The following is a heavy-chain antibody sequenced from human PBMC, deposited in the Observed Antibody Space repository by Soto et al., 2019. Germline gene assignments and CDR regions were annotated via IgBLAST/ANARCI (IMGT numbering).Heavy chain of an antibody. Sequence: QVQLVESGGGVVQPGRSLRLSCAASGFTFSSYGMHWVRQAPGKGLEWVAVISYDGSNKYYADSVKGRFTISRDNSKNTLYLQMNSLRAADTAVYYRSISFMVRLGHDYYYYMDVWGQGTTVTVSS. CDR2: ISYDGSNK. CDR3: SISFMVRLGHDYYYYMDV. J-gene: IGHJ6*02. CDR1: GFTFSSYG. D-gene: IGHD3-10*01. V-gene: IGHV3-30*03.